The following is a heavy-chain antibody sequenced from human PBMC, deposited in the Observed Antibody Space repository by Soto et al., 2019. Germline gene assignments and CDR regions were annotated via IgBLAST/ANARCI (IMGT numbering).Heavy chain of an antibody. CDR1: VGSISNDNYY. J-gene: IGHJ4*02. CDR3: ARTASPAPFYDDSADSER. D-gene: IGHD3-22*01. V-gene: IGHV4-30-4*01. Sequence: SENLSVTCTVSVGSISNDNYYWSWIRQSRGKGLEWIAYIYYSGSTYYNPSLKSRLTISVDPSKNQFSLKLSSVTAADTAVYYCARTASPAPFYDDSADSERWGKGILVTVSS. CDR2: IYYSGST.